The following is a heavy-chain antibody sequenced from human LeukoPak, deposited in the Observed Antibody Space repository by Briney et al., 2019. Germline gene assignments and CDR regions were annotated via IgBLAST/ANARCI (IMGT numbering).Heavy chain of an antibody. CDR3: ARGTWEGSLDY. Sequence: ASVKVSCKASGYAFTSYGISWVRQASGQGLEWMGWISAHNGNTNYAQKLQGRVTMTTDTSTSIAYMELRSLRSDDTAVYYCARGTWEGSLDYWGQGTLVTVSS. CDR2: ISAHNGNT. D-gene: IGHD1-26*01. V-gene: IGHV1-18*01. J-gene: IGHJ4*02. CDR1: GYAFTSYG.